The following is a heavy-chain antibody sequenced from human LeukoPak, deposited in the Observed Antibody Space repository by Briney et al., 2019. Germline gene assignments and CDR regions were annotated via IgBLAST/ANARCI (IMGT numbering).Heavy chain of an antibody. Sequence: ASVKVSCKASGYTFASYDINWVRQATGQGLEWTGWMNPNSGNTGYAQKFQGRVTITRNTSISTAYMELSSLRSEDTAVYYCARGYKYFDWLSYYYYYYMDVWGKGTTVTVSS. V-gene: IGHV1-8*03. J-gene: IGHJ6*03. CDR2: MNPNSGNT. CDR3: ARGYKYFDWLSYYYYYYMDV. CDR1: GYTFASYD. D-gene: IGHD3-9*01.